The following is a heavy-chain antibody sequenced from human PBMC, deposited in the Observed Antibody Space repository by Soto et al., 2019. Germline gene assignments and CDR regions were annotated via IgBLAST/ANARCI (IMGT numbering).Heavy chain of an antibody. V-gene: IGHV3-7*03. CDR3: ARTILMRYFDN. Sequence: GGSLRLSCEASGFTFSHYWMSWVRQAPGKGLEWVAFIDQGGLETHYADSVKGRLTLSRDNAKNTVLLEMRSLRAEDTAMYYCARTILMRYFDNWGQGTPVTVYS. CDR1: GFTFSHYW. CDR2: IDQGGLET. D-gene: IGHD2-8*01. J-gene: IGHJ4*02.